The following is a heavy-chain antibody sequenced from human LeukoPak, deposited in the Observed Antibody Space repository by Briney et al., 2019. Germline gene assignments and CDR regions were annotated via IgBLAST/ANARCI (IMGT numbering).Heavy chain of an antibody. CDR3: ARLYYYDSSGYYLVWQAFDI. V-gene: IGHV4-39*01. CDR2: IYYSGST. CDR1: GGSISSSSYY. Sequence: SETLSLTCTVSGGSISSSSYYWGWIRQPPGKGLEWIGSIYYSGSTYYNPSLKSRVTISVDTSKNQFSLKLSSVTAADTAVYYCARLYYYDSSGYYLVWQAFDIWGQGTMVTVSS. D-gene: IGHD3-22*01. J-gene: IGHJ3*02.